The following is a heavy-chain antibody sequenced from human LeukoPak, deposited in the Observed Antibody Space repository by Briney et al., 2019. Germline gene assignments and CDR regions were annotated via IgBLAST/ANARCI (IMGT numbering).Heavy chain of an antibody. CDR2: IGTRGTTM. CDR3: ARGRGSS. Sequence: PGGSLRLSWAASGXTFTSYVVNWVRQPPGKGLEWISYIGTRGTTMYYADSVKGRFTISRDNAKNSLYLQMNSLRDEDTAIYYCARGRGSSWGQGTLVTVSS. CDR1: GXTFTSYV. V-gene: IGHV3-48*02. J-gene: IGHJ5*02. D-gene: IGHD2-21*01.